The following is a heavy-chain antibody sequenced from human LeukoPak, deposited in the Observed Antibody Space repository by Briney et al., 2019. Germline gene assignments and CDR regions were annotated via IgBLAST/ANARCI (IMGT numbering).Heavy chain of an antibody. CDR1: GYTFTSYY. CDR2: INPSGGST. J-gene: IGHJ6*02. CDR3: ARDQGVVVPAATYYYYYGMDV. V-gene: IGHV1-46*01. Sequence: GASVKVSCTASGYTFTSYYMHWVRQAPGQGLEWMGLINPSGGSTSYAQKFQGRVTMTRDTSTSTVYMELSSLRSEGTAVYYCARDQGVVVPAATYYYYYGMDVWGQGTTVTVSS. D-gene: IGHD2-2*01.